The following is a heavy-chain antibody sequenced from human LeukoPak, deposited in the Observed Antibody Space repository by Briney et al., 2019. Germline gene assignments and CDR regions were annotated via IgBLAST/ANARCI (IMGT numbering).Heavy chain of an antibody. D-gene: IGHD6-19*01. CDR3: AKDGYSSGWYKDFDY. J-gene: IGHJ4*02. CDR1: GFTFSSYA. CDR2: ISGSGGST. V-gene: IGHV3-23*01. Sequence: GGSLRLSCAASGFTFSSYAMSWVRQAPGKGLEWVSAISGSGGSTYYADSVKGRFTISRDNSKNTLYLQMNSLRAEDTAVCYCAKDGYSSGWYKDFDYWGQGTLVTVSS.